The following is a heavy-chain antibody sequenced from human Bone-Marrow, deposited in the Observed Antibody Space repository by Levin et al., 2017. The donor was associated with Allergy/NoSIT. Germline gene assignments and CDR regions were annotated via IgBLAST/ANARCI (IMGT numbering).Heavy chain of an antibody. J-gene: IGHJ3*02. CDR2: LNWKGDST. CDR1: GFSFDDYG. V-gene: IGHV3-20*04. D-gene: IGHD6-13*01. CDR3: ARGLYRSSWHSGAVHI. Sequence: GGSLRLSCAASGFSFDDYGMTWVRQAPGKGLEWVSGLNWKGDSTGYADSVKGRFRISRDNAKSSLYLEMTSLRAEDTALYYCARGLYRSSWHSGAVHIWGQGTMVSVSS.